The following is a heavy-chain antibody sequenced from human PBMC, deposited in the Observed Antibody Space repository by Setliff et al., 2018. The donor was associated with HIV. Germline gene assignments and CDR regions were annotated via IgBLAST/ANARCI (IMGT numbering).Heavy chain of an antibody. V-gene: IGHV1-18*01. D-gene: IGHD3-22*01. Sequence: GASVKVSCKPSGYTFTSYGINWVRQAPGQGLEWMGWISGYNGKTNYAQKFQGRVTMTTDTSTSTAYMELRSLRSDDTAAYYCARNFYDSSGYRYDYWGQGTLVTVSS. CDR3: ARNFYDSSGYRYDY. CDR2: ISGYNGKT. J-gene: IGHJ4*02. CDR1: GYTFTSYG.